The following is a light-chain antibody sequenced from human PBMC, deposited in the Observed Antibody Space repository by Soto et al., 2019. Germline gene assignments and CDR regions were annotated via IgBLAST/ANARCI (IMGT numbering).Light chain of an antibody. CDR1: QSVSSN. CDR3: QQYNNWPRT. Sequence: EIVMTQSPATLSVSPGERATLSCRASQSVSSNLAWYQQKPGQAPRLLIYGASTRATGIPARFSGSGSGTEFTLTISSLKSEDFAVYYCQQYNNWPRTLGQGTKVEIK. V-gene: IGKV3-15*01. CDR2: GAS. J-gene: IGKJ1*01.